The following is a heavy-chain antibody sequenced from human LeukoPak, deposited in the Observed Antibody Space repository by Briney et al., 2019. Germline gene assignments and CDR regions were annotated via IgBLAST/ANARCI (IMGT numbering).Heavy chain of an antibody. CDR3: ARLLVYNSGGEAFDY. J-gene: IGHJ4*02. D-gene: IGHD3-10*01. CDR2: INQDGSEK. CDR1: GFTFSRYW. Sequence: GGSLRLSCAASGFTFSRYWMSWVRQAPGKGLEWVANINQDGSEKYYVDSVKGRFTISRDNAKNSLYLQMSSLRAEDTAVFYCARLLVYNSGGEAFDYWGQGTLVTVSS. V-gene: IGHV3-7*01.